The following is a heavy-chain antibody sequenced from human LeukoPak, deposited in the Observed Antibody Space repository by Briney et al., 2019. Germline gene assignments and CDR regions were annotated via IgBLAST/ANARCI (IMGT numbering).Heavy chain of an antibody. J-gene: IGHJ6*03. CDR2: ISRSSSNI. CDR1: GFTFSSYR. CDR3: AKTGWNDGVSSYFYMVV. Sequence: PGGSLRLSCAASGFTFSSYRMNWVRQAPGKGRGWVSYISRSSSNIYYAHSVKGRSTISRNNPKNSLYLQIDSLRAEHTAVYDGAKTGWNDGVSSYFYMVVWGWGTRATVSS. V-gene: IGHV3-48*01. D-gene: IGHD1-1*01.